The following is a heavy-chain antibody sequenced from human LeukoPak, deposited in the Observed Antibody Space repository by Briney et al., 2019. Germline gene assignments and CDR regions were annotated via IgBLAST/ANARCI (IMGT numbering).Heavy chain of an antibody. CDR3: ARVSVAGNFDY. V-gene: IGHV4-59*10. Sequence: SETLSLTCAVYGGSFSGYYWSWIRQPAGKGLEWIGRIYTSGSTNYNPSLKSRVTMSVDTSKNQFSLKVSSVTAADTAVYYCARVSVAGNFDYWGQGTLVTVSS. D-gene: IGHD6-19*01. J-gene: IGHJ4*02. CDR2: IYTSGST. CDR1: GGSFSGYY.